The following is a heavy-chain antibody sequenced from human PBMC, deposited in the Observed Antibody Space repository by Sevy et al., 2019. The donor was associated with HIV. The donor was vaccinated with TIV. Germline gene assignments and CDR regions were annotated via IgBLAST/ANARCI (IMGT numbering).Heavy chain of an antibody. J-gene: IGHJ6*03. CDR1: GGSISSYY. CDR3: ARRGIAVAGTDYYYYYYMDV. D-gene: IGHD6-19*01. Sequence: SETLSLTCTVSGGSISSYYWSWIRQPPGKGLEWIGYIYYSGSTNYNPSLKSRVTISVDTSKNQFSLKLRSVTAADTAVYYCARRGIAVAGTDYYYYYYMDVWGKGTTVTVSS. CDR2: IYYSGST. V-gene: IGHV4-59*01.